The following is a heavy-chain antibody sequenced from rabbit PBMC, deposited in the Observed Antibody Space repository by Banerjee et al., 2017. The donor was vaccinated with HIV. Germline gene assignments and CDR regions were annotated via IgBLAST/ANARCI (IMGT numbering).Heavy chain of an antibody. J-gene: IGHJ4*01. CDR2: IDAGKGST. D-gene: IGHD2-1*01. CDR1: GFDISTYH. Sequence: QSLEETGGGLVQPGGSLTLSCTASGFDISTYHMCWVRQAPGKGLEWIGIIDAGKGSTDYASWAKGRFTISKTSSTTVTLQMTSLTAADTATYFCARGDYDDYDVFNLWGQGTLVTVS. CDR3: ARGDYDDYDVFNL. V-gene: IGHV1S40*01.